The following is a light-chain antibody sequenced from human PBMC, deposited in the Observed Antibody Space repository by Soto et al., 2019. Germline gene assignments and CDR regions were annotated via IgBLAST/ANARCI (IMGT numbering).Light chain of an antibody. CDR3: SSYAGSNKV. J-gene: IGLJ2*01. V-gene: IGLV2-8*01. CDR1: SSDIGGSNY. CDR2: EVS. Sequence: QSVLTQPASLSGSPGQSITISCAGTSSDIGGSNYVSWYQQHPGKAPKLMIYEVSKRPSGVPDRFSGSKSGNTASLTVSGLQAEDEADYYCSSYAGSNKVFGGGTKLTVL.